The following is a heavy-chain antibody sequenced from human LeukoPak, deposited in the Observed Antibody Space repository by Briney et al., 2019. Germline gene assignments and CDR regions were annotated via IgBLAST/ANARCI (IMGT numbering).Heavy chain of an antibody. D-gene: IGHD3-10*01. CDR3: ARDSGYYGSGSYYTLDY. CDR1: GGSFSGYY. V-gene: IGHV4-34*01. CDR2: INHSGST. J-gene: IGHJ4*02. Sequence: SETLSLTCAVYGGSFSGYYWSWIRQPPGKGLEWIGEINHSGSTNYNPSLKSRVTISVDTSKNQFSLKLSSVTAADTAVYYCARDSGYYGSGSYYTLDYWGQGTLVTVSS.